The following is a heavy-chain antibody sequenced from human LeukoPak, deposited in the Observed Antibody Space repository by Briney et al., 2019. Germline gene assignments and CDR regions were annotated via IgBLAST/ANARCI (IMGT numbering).Heavy chain of an antibody. CDR2: INPDSGFT. J-gene: IGHJ4*02. Sequence: ASVKVSCKAPGYKFTDDYMHWVRQAPGQGLEFMGWINPDSGFTNYAQKFKGRVTMTRDTSISTAYMELSRLRSDETSVYYCFMVRGVWGQGTLVTVSS. CDR1: GYKFTDDY. CDR3: FMVRGV. V-gene: IGHV1-2*02. D-gene: IGHD3-10*01.